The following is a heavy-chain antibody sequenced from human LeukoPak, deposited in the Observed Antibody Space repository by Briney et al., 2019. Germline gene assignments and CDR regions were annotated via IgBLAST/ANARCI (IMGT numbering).Heavy chain of an antibody. J-gene: IGHJ4*02. D-gene: IGHD6-6*01. Sequence: GGSLRLSCAASGFTFSNLGMHWVRQAPGKGLEWVALIWFDGSDKKYADSVKGRFTISRDNSKNTLFLQMNSLRVEDTAVYYCVRDNGPEQLALGLWGQGTLVTVSS. CDR2: IWFDGSDK. CDR1: GFTFSNLG. CDR3: VRDNGPEQLALGL. V-gene: IGHV3-33*01.